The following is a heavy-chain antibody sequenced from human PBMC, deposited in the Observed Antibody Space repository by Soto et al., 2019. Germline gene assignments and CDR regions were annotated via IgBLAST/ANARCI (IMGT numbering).Heavy chain of an antibody. Sequence: PGGSLRLSCAASGFTFSSYSMNWVRQAPGKGLEWVSYISSSSSTIYYADSVKGRFTISRDNAKNSLYLQMNSLRDEDTAVYYCAKLTTAFYYYYYYGMDVWGQGTTVTVSS. CDR1: GFTFSSYS. V-gene: IGHV3-48*02. CDR3: AKLTTAFYYYYYYGMDV. J-gene: IGHJ6*02. CDR2: ISSSSSTI. D-gene: IGHD3-22*01.